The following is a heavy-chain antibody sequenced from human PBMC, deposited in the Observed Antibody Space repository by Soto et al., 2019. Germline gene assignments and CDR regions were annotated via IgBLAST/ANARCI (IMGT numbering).Heavy chain of an antibody. V-gene: IGHV1-46*01. J-gene: IGHJ3*02. Sequence: ASVKVSCKASGYTFTSYYMHWVRQAPGQGLEWMGIINPSGGSTSYAQKFQGRVTMTRDTSTSTVYMELSSLRSEDSAVYYCARDRTVVTGAFDIWGQGTMVTVSS. D-gene: IGHD2-15*01. CDR2: INPSGGST. CDR3: ARDRTVVTGAFDI. CDR1: GYTFTSYY.